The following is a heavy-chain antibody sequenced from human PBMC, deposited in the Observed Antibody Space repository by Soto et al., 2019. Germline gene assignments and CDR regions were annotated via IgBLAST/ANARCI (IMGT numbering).Heavy chain of an antibody. J-gene: IGHJ4*02. V-gene: IGHV3-48*01. D-gene: IGHD2-15*01. Sequence: EVQLVESGGGLVQPGGSLRLSCVASGFTFSSYSMNWVRQAPGKGLEWVSYISIRSSTIYYADSVKGRFTISRDNARNSLYLQMNSLRAEDTAVYYCARDPRYCSGGTCTGPFDYWGQGSLVTGSS. CDR2: ISIRSSTI. CDR3: ARDPRYCSGGTCTGPFDY. CDR1: GFTFSSYS.